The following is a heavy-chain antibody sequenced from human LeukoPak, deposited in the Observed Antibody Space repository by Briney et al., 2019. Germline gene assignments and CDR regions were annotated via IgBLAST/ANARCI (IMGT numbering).Heavy chain of an antibody. Sequence: RGPLRLSCAASGFTFSSYSMNWVRQAPGKGLEWVSSISSSSSYIYYADSVKGRFTISRDNAKNSLYLQMNSLRAEDTAVYYCARAGGYCSSTSCYLTAFDIWGQGTMVTVSS. V-gene: IGHV3-21*01. CDR3: ARAGGYCSSTSCYLTAFDI. D-gene: IGHD2-2*01. J-gene: IGHJ3*02. CDR2: ISSSSSYI. CDR1: GFTFSSYS.